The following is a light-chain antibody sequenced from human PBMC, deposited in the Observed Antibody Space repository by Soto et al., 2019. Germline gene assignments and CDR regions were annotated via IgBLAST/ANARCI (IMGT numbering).Light chain of an antibody. Sequence: EIVLTQSPGTLSLSPGDRATLSCRASQSVSSGYLAWYQQKPGQAPRLLIYGASSRATGMPDRFSGSGSGSDFTLTISRLESEDFAVYYCQQYDRSPLFTFGPGTKVDIK. CDR1: QSVSSGY. V-gene: IGKV3-20*01. CDR3: QQYDRSPLFT. CDR2: GAS. J-gene: IGKJ3*01.